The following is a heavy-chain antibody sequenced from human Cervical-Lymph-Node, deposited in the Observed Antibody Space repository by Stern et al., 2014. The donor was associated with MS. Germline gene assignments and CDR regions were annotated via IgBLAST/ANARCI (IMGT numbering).Heavy chain of an antibody. D-gene: IGHD3-22*01. Sequence: QVQLVESGGGVVQPGRSLRLSCAASGFTFSSYGMHWVSQAPGKGLEWVAVIWYDGSNKYYADSVKGRFTISRDNSKNTLYLQMNSLRAEDTAVYYCARDYYDSSGYSDDAFDIWGQGTMVTVSS. V-gene: IGHV3-33*01. CDR3: ARDYYDSSGYSDDAFDI. J-gene: IGHJ3*02. CDR1: GFTFSSYG. CDR2: IWYDGSNK.